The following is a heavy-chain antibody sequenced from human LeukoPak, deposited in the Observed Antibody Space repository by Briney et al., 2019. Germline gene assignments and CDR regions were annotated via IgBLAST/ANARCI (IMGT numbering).Heavy chain of an antibody. CDR3: AKDRPNFHENSRHYYRRDGDS. CDR1: GFTFYMYA. D-gene: IGHD3-22*01. Sequence: GGSLRLSCPASGFTFYMYAMSWVREAPGKGLEWVASMCGSAGCTFYPDSVKGRFTISRDNSKNVLYLRMNSLTAEDTAIYYCAKDRPNFHENSRHYYRRDGDSWGQGTLVTVSS. J-gene: IGHJ5*01. V-gene: IGHV3-23*01. CDR2: MCGSAGCT.